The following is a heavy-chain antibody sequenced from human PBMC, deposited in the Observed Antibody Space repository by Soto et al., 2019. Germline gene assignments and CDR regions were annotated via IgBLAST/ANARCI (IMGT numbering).Heavy chain of an antibody. J-gene: IGHJ6*02. V-gene: IGHV4-34*01. CDR2: INHSGST. CDR3: ARVRITIFGVATAYYYYRMDV. CDR1: GGSFSGYY. Sequence: PSETLSLTCAVYGGSFSGYYWSWIRQPPGKGLEWIGEINHSGSTNYNPSLKSRVTISVDTSKNQFSLKLSSVAAADTAVYYCARVRITIFGVATAYYYYRMDVWGQGTTVTVSS. D-gene: IGHD3-3*01.